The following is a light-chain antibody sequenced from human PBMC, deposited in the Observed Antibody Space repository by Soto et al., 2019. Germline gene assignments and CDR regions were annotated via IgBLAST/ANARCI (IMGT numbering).Light chain of an antibody. V-gene: IGKV3-20*01. CDR2: GAS. CDR1: QSVSSSY. J-gene: IGKJ4*01. CDR3: QPYGSSPLT. Sequence: EIVLTQSPGTLSLSPGERATLSCRASQSVSSSYLAWYQQKPGQAPRLLIYGASSSATGIPDRFSGSGSGTDFNLIISRLEPDDVAVYYCQPYGSSPLTFGGGTKVEIK.